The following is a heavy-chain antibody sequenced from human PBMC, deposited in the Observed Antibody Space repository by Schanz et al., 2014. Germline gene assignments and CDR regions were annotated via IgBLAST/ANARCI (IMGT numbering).Heavy chain of an antibody. CDR3: IRGDIMVVPVAHF. V-gene: IGHV3-30*03. Sequence: QVQLVESGGGVVQPGRSLRLSCAASGFTFSVYWMHWVRQPPGKGLEWVAIITYDGSKTYHADSVKGRFTISRDTSKNTLYLQMNSLRAEDTAVYYCIRGDIMVVPVAHFWGQGILVTVSS. D-gene: IGHD2-2*01. J-gene: IGHJ4*02. CDR1: GFTFSVYW. CDR2: ITYDGSKT.